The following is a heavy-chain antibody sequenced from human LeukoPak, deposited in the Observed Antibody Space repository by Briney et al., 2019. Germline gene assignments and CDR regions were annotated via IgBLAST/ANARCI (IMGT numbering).Heavy chain of an antibody. CDR2: IWYDGSNK. D-gene: IGHD6-19*01. CDR3: ARGSIAVAGTDWFDP. CDR1: GFTFSSYG. V-gene: IGHV3-33*01. J-gene: IGHJ5*02. Sequence: PGGSLTLSCPASGFTFSSYGMHWVRQAPGKGLEWVAVIWYDGSNKYYGDSVKGRFTIPRDNSKNTLYLQMNSLRAEDTAVYYCARGSIAVAGTDWFDPWGQGTLVTVSS.